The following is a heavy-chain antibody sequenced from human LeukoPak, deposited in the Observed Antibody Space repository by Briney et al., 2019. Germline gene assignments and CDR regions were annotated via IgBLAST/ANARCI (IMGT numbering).Heavy chain of an antibody. CDR3: ARHPLTTVTAIDY. CDR2: IYYSGST. J-gene: IGHJ4*02. V-gene: IGHV4-39*01. Sequence: SETLSLTCTVSGGSISSSSYYWGWIPQPPGKGLEWIGSIYYSGSTYYNPSLKSRVTISVDTSKNQFSLKLSSVTAADTAVYYCARHPLTTVTAIDYWGQGTLVTVSS. D-gene: IGHD4-17*01. CDR1: GGSISSSSYY.